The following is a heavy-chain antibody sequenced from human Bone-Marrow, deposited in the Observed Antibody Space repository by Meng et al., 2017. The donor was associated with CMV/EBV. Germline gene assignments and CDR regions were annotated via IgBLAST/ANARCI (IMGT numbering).Heavy chain of an antibody. CDR3: AKDWSASYYGGFDY. CDR1: GFTFSSYA. J-gene: IGHJ4*02. D-gene: IGHD1-26*01. Sequence: AYGFTFSSYAVHWVRQAPGKGVEWVAIMSYDESNKYYADSVKGRFTISRDNSKNTLYLQMNSLGAEDTAVYYCAKDWSASYYGGFDYWGQGTLVTVSS. CDR2: MSYDESNK. V-gene: IGHV3-30*18.